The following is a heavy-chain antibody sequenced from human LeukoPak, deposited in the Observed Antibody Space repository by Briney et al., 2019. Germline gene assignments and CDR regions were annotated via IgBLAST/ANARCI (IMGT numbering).Heavy chain of an antibody. D-gene: IGHD3-22*01. Sequence: PSETLSLTCTVSGGSISSYYWSWLRQPAGKGLEWFGRIYTSGSTNYNPSLKSRVTMSVDTSKNQFSLKLSSVTAADTAVYYCARAVLNYYDSSGYHWFDPWGQGTLVTVSS. CDR2: IYTSGST. J-gene: IGHJ5*02. V-gene: IGHV4-4*07. CDR3: ARAVLNYYDSSGYHWFDP. CDR1: GGSISSYY.